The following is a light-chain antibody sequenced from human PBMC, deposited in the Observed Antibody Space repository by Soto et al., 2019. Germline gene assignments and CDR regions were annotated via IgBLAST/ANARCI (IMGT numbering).Light chain of an antibody. CDR1: QSVSSY. V-gene: IGKV3-20*01. J-gene: IGKJ1*01. CDR2: GVS. CDR3: QQYGSSGT. Sequence: EIVLTQSPGTLSLSPGERATLSCRASQSVSSYLAWYQQKPGQAPRLLIYGVSGRATGIPDRFSGSGSGTDFTLTISRLEPEDFAVYYCQQYGSSGTFGQGTKVDI.